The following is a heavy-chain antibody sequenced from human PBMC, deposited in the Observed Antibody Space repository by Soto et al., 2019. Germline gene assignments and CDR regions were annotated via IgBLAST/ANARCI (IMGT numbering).Heavy chain of an antibody. Sequence: ESGPTLVNPTQTLTLTCTFSGFSLSTSGVGVGWIRQPPGKALEWLALIYWDDDKRYSPSLKSRLTITKDTSKNQVVLTMTNMDTVDTAKYYRARFMILMRWFDHWGQGTLVTVS. V-gene: IGHV2-5*02. J-gene: IGHJ5*02. D-gene: IGHD3-16*01. CDR1: GFSLSTSGVG. CDR2: IYWDDDK. CDR3: ARFMILMRWFDH.